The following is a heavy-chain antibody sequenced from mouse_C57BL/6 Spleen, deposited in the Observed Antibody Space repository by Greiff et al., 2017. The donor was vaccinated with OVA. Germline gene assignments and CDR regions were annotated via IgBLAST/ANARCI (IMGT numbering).Heavy chain of an antibody. V-gene: IGHV3-6*01. CDR2: ISYDGSN. Sequence: VQLQESGPGLVKPSQSLSLTCSVTGYSITSGYYWNWIRQFPGNKLEWMGYISYDGSNNYNPSLKNRISITRDTSKNQFFLKLNSVTTEDTATYYCARRVYDGYYLYAMDYWGQGTSVTVSS. CDR3: ARRVYDGYYLYAMDY. D-gene: IGHD2-3*01. CDR1: GYSITSGYY. J-gene: IGHJ4*01.